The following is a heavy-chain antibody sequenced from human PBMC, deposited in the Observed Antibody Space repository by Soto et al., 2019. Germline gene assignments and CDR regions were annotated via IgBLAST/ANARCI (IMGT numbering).Heavy chain of an antibody. Sequence: ASVKVSWKASGYTFNSYYMHWVRQAPGQGLEWMGIINPSGGSTSYAQKFRGRVTMTRDTSTSTVYMELSSLRSEDTAVYYCARDRIGMGNWNPPAYYYSGMDVWGQGTTVTVSS. V-gene: IGHV1-46*02. J-gene: IGHJ6*02. CDR2: INPSGGST. CDR3: ARDRIGMGNWNPPAYYYSGMDV. CDR1: GYTFNSYY. D-gene: IGHD1-1*01.